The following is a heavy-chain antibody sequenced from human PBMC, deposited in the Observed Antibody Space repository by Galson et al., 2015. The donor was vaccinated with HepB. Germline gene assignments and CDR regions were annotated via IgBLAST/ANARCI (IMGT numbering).Heavy chain of an antibody. CDR3: AHSSVRGAPTFYYYYGMDV. D-gene: IGHD3-10*01. Sequence: PALVKPTQTLTLTCTFSGFSLSTSGVGVGWIRQPPGKALEWLALIYWDDDKRYSPSLKSRLTITKDTSKNQVVLTMTNMDPVDTATYYCAHSSVRGAPTFYYYYGMDVWGQGTTVTVSS. J-gene: IGHJ6*02. CDR2: IYWDDDK. V-gene: IGHV2-5*02. CDR1: GFSLSTSGVG.